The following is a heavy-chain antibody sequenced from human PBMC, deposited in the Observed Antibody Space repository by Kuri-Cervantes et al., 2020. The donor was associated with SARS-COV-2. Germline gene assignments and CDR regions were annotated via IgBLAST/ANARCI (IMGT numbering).Heavy chain of an antibody. V-gene: IGHV3-21*04. J-gene: IGHJ4*02. CDR2: ISSSSSYI. CDR3: ARDLRLGKSLDY. D-gene: IGHD7-27*01. Sequence: GGSLRLSCAASGFTFSSYSMNWVRQAPGKGLEWVSSISSSSSYIYYADSVEGRFTISRDNSKNTLYLQMNSLRAEDTAVYYCARDLRLGKSLDYWGQGTLVTVSS. CDR1: GFTFSSYS.